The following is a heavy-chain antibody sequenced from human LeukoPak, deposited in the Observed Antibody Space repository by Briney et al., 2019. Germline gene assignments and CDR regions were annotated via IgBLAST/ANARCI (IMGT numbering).Heavy chain of an antibody. CDR3: ARHVSITMIPNPRGAAFDI. V-gene: IGHV4-61*02. Sequence: SETLSLTCTVSGGSISSGSYYWSWIRQPAGKGLEWIGRIYTSGSTNYNPSLKSRVTISVDTSKNQFSLKLSSVTAADTAVYYCARHVSITMIPNPRGAAFDIWGQGTMVTVSS. CDR2: IYTSGST. CDR1: GGSISSGSYY. D-gene: IGHD3-22*01. J-gene: IGHJ3*02.